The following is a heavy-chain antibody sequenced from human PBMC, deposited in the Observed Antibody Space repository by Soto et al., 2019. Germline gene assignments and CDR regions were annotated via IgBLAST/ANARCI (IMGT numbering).Heavy chain of an antibody. CDR2: ISYDGSNK. CDR3: ARGSAMVTVIDY. Sequence: QVQLVESGGGVVQPGRSLRLSCAASGFTFSSYAMHWVRQAPGKGLEWVAVISYDGSNKYYADSVKGRFTISRDNSKNTLYLQMNSLRAEDTAVYYCARGSAMVTVIDYWGQGTLVTVSS. J-gene: IGHJ4*02. V-gene: IGHV3-30-3*01. D-gene: IGHD5-18*01. CDR1: GFTFSSYA.